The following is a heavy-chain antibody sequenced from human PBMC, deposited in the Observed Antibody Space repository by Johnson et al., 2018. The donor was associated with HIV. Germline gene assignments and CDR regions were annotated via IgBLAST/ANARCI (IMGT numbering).Heavy chain of an antibody. V-gene: IGHV3-74*01. J-gene: IGHJ3*02. CDR3: AREVGGVITFGGVIVPPGAFDI. CDR2: INSEGSST. Sequence: VQLVESGGGLEQPGGSLRLSCAASEFMFSNYWMHWVRQAPGKGLVWVSRINSEGSSTDSADSVQGRFTISRDNAKNTLYLQMNSLRAEDTAIYYCAREVGGVITFGGVIVPPGAFDIWGQGTMVTVSS. CDR1: EFMFSNYW. D-gene: IGHD3-16*02.